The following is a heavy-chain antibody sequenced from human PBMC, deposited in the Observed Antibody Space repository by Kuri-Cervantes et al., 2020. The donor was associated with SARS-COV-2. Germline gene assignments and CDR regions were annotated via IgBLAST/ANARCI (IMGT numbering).Heavy chain of an antibody. J-gene: IGHJ5*02. Sequence: ESLKISCIGSGVPISSSSYYWGWIRQPPGKGLEWIGSIYYSGSTYYNPSLKSRVTISVDTSKHQFSLKLSSVTAADTAVYYCARSLITMVRGVINFRFDPWGQGTLVTVSS. CDR1: GVPISSSSYY. V-gene: IGHV4-39*07. D-gene: IGHD3-10*01. CDR3: ARSLITMVRGVINFRFDP. CDR2: IYYSGST.